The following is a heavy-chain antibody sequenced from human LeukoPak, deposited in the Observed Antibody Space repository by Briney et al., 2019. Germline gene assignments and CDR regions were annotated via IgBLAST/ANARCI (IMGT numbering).Heavy chain of an antibody. CDR1: GGSISSYY. Sequence: SETLSLTCTVSGGSISSYYWSWIRQPRGKGLEWIGYIYYSGSTNYNPSLKSRVTISVDTSKNQFSLKLSSVTAADTAVYYCARGGWAYYYYMDVWGKGTTVTISS. CDR2: IYYSGST. J-gene: IGHJ6*03. D-gene: IGHD6-19*01. CDR3: ARGGWAYYYYMDV. V-gene: IGHV4-59*01.